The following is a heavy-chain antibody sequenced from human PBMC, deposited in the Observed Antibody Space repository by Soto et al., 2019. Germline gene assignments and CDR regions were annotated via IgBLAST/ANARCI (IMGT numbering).Heavy chain of an antibody. D-gene: IGHD1-26*01. Sequence: QVQLVESGGGVVQPGRSLRLSCAASGFTFSSYAMHWVRQAPGKGLEWVAVISYDGSNKYYADSVKGRFTISRDNSKNTLYLQMNSLRAEDTAVYYCARGAFSGSYYSRVDYWGQGTLVTVSS. J-gene: IGHJ4*02. V-gene: IGHV3-30-3*01. CDR3: ARGAFSGSYYSRVDY. CDR2: ISYDGSNK. CDR1: GFTFSSYA.